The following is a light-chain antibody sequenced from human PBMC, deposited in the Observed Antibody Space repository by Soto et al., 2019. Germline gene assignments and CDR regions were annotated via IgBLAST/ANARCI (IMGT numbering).Light chain of an antibody. Sequence: QSALTQPASVSGSPGQSITISCTGTSSDVGTYNYVSWYQHHPGKVPKLMIYEVSNRPSGVSNRFSGSKSGNTASLTISGLQAEDDADYYCSSYTTSTTQVFGGGTQLTVL. J-gene: IGLJ3*02. CDR1: SSDVGTYNY. V-gene: IGLV2-14*01. CDR2: EVS. CDR3: SSYTTSTTQV.